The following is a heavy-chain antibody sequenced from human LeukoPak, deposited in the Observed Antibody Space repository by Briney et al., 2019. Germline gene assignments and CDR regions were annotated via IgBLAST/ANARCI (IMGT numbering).Heavy chain of an antibody. D-gene: IGHD2-2*01. CDR1: GFTFSSYA. CDR3: ARPLRSGSTSCSYDY. Sequence: GGSLRLSCAASGFTFSSYAMSWVRQAPGKGLEWVPAISGSGGSTYYADSVKGRFTISRDNSKNTLYLQMNSLRAEDTAVYYCARPLRSGSTSCSYDYWGQGTLVTVSS. J-gene: IGHJ4*02. CDR2: ISGSGGST. V-gene: IGHV3-23*01.